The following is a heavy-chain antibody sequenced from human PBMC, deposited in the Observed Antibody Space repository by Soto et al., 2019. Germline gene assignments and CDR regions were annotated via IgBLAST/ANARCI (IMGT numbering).Heavy chain of an antibody. Sequence: EVQLVESGGGLVKPGGSLRLSCTGSGFPFSAYNINWVRQAPGKGLEWVSSITVGSSHIYQPNSMKGRLTISRDDAKNSVYLQIDSLRDEDTALYYCSRSPEVGVRGAYWGQGTLVTVSS. V-gene: IGHV3-21*01. J-gene: IGHJ4*02. CDR3: SRSPEVGVRGAY. CDR2: ITVGSSHI. D-gene: IGHD3-16*01. CDR1: GFPFSAYN.